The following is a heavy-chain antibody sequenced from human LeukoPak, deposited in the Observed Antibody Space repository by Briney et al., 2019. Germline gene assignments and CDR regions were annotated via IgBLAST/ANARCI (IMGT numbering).Heavy chain of an antibody. J-gene: IGHJ6*03. Sequence: GASVKVSCKASGYTFTGYYMHWVRQAPGQGLEWMGWINPNSGGTNYAQKLQGRVTMTTDTSTSTAYMELRSLRSDDTAVYYCARDQVIAAAYYYYYMDVWGKGTTVTVSS. D-gene: IGHD6-13*01. V-gene: IGHV1-2*02. CDR1: GYTFTGYY. CDR2: INPNSGGT. CDR3: ARDQVIAAAYYYYYMDV.